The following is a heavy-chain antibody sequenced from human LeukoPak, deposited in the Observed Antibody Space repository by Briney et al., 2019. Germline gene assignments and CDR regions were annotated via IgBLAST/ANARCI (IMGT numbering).Heavy chain of an antibody. CDR1: GFTVSSNY. Sequence: GGSLRLSCAASGFTVSSNYMSWVRQAPGKGLEWVAVISYDGSNKYYADSVKGRFTISRDNSKNTLYLQMNSLRAEDTAVYYCAKGGLFQNYYDSSLWFDPWGQGTLVTVSS. V-gene: IGHV3-30*18. J-gene: IGHJ5*02. D-gene: IGHD3-22*01. CDR2: ISYDGSNK. CDR3: AKGGLFQNYYDSSLWFDP.